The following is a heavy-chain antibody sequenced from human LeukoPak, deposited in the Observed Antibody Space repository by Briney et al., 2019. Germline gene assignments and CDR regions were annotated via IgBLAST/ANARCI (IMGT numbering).Heavy chain of an antibody. Sequence: GGSLRLSCAASGFTFSNYAMSWVRQAPGKGLEWVSGIYVSAGSAYYADSVKGRFTISRDNSKNTLYLQMNSLGAEDTAVYYCAKDYSSAYWGQGTLVTVSS. J-gene: IGHJ4*02. D-gene: IGHD3-22*01. CDR1: GFTFSNYA. CDR3: AKDYSSAY. V-gene: IGHV3-23*01. CDR2: IYVSAGSA.